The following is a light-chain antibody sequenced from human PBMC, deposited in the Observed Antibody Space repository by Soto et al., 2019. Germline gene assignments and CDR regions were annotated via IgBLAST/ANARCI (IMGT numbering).Light chain of an antibody. J-gene: IGLJ1*01. CDR1: RTDGDGHDY. CDR2: DVY. CDR3: TSYTASSPFYV. V-gene: IGLV2-14*03. Sequence: QSALTQPASVSGSPGQSIAISFIGVRTDGDGHDYVSWYQQHPGQAPQLIIYDVYNRPSGVSDRFSGSKSGNTASLVISGLQAEDEADYFCTSYTASSPFYVFGAGTKVTVL.